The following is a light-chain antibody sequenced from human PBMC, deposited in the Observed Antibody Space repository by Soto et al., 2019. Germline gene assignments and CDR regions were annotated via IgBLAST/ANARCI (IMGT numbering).Light chain of an antibody. V-gene: IGKV4-1*01. CDR1: QSLLDTSNNKNY. Sequence: DIVMTQSPDSLAVSLGERATINCKSSQSLLDTSNNKNYVAWYQQKPGQPPKLLIYWASARQSGVPDRFSGSGSGTDFTLTISSLQAADVAVYYCQQYYSSPRTFGHGTRVEIK. CDR2: WAS. CDR3: QQYYSSPRT. J-gene: IGKJ1*01.